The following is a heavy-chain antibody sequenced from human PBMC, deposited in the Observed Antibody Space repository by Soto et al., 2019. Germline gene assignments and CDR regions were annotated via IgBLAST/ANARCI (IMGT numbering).Heavy chain of an antibody. D-gene: IGHD3-10*01. Sequence: EVQLLESGGGLVQPGGSLRLSCAASGFTFSSYAMSWVRQAPGKGLEWVSAISGSGGSTYYADSVKGRFTISRDNSKNTLYLQINSLRGGETAVYYCAKDAYITMVRGVIPNWFDPWGQGTLVTVSS. CDR2: ISGSGGST. CDR1: GFTFSSYA. CDR3: AKDAYITMVRGVIPNWFDP. V-gene: IGHV3-23*01. J-gene: IGHJ5*02.